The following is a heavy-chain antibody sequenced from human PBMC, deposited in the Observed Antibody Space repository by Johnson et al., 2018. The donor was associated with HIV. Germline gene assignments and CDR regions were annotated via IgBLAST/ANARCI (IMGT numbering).Heavy chain of an antibody. D-gene: IGHD3-10*01. CDR2: IKQDGSEK. CDR3: ARRLWFGELSPPDAFDF. V-gene: IGHV3-7*01. J-gene: IGHJ3*01. Sequence: VQLVESGGGLVQSGGSLRLSCAASGFTFSSYWMSWVRQAPGKGLEWVANIKQDGSEKYYVDSVKGRFTISRDNAKNSLYLQMNSLRAEDTAVYYCARRLWFGELSPPDAFDFWGQGTMVTVSS. CDR1: GFTFSSYW.